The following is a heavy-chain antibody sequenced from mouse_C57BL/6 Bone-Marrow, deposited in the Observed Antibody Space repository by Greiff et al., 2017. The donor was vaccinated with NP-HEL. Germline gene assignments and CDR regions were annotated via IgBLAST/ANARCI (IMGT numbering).Heavy chain of an antibody. Sequence: EVQLQQSGPELVKPGASVKISCKASGYSFTGYYMNWVKQSPEKSLEWIGEINPSTGGTTYNQKFKAKATLTVDKSSSTAYMQLKSLTSEDSAVYYCARGYSDYERGYYFDYWGQGTTLTVSS. D-gene: IGHD2-13*01. J-gene: IGHJ2*01. CDR2: INPSTGGT. CDR1: GYSFTGYY. CDR3: ARGYSDYERGYYFDY. V-gene: IGHV1-42*01.